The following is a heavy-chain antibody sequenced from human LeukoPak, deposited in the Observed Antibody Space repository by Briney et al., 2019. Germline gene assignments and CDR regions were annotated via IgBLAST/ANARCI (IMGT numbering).Heavy chain of an antibody. V-gene: IGHV2-70*17. CDR3: ARMESYYDSSGYYYVSGFDY. CDR1: GFSLSTSGMC. CDR2: IDWDDDK. J-gene: IGHJ4*02. Sequence: RESGPTLVNPTQTLTLTCTFSGFSLSTSGMCVSWIRQPPGKALEWLARIDWDDDKFYSTFLKTRLTISKDTSKNQVVLTMTNMDPVDTATYYCARMESYYDSSGYYYVSGFDYWGQGTLVTVSS. D-gene: IGHD3-22*01.